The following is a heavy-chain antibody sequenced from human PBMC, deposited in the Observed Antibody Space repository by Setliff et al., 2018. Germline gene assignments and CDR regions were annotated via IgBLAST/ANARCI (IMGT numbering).Heavy chain of an antibody. CDR1: GFTFTDYG. J-gene: IGHJ4*02. V-gene: IGHV1-18*01. Sequence: ASVKVSCKSSGFTFTDYGITWVRQVPGQGLEWRGWINNYNFNTQYAQKFQGRVTVTTDTSTTTAYMELRSLRADDTDVYYCARINFYVSSGYYYAPELWGQGTTVTVSS. D-gene: IGHD3-22*01. CDR3: ARINFYVSSGYYYAPEL. CDR2: INNYNFNT.